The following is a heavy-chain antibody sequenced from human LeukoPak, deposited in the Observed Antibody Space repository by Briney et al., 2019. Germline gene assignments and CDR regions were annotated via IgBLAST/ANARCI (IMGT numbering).Heavy chain of an antibody. CDR3: ARGTLDYAAFDI. CDR1: GFTFSNHN. V-gene: IGHV3-21*04. Sequence: GGSLRLSCAASGFTFSNHNMNWVRQAPGKGLEWVSSISTSSSYIYYADSVKGRFTISRDNSKNTLYLQMNSLRAEDTAVYYCARGTLDYAAFDIWGQGTMVTVSS. J-gene: IGHJ3*02. D-gene: IGHD3-16*01. CDR2: ISTSSSYI.